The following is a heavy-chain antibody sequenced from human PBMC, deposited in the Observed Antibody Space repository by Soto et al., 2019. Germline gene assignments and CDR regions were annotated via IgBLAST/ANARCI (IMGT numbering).Heavy chain of an antibody. D-gene: IGHD3-10*01. Sequence: GGSLRLSCAASGFTFSSYPMNWVRQAPGKGLEWVSYISATSSTIYYADSVKGRFTVSRDNAKNSLYLQMNSLRAEDTAVYYCAKDDYPGFDCWGQGTLVTVSS. J-gene: IGHJ4*02. CDR1: GFTFSSYP. V-gene: IGHV3-48*01. CDR3: AKDDYPGFDC. CDR2: ISATSSTI.